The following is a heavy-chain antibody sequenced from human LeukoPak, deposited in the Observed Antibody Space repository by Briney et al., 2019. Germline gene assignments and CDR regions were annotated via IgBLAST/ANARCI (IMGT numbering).Heavy chain of an antibody. J-gene: IGHJ3*02. Sequence: GGSLTLSCAACGFNFSSYGMHWVRQAPGKGLEWVAVIWYDGSNKYYADSVKGRFTISRDNSKNTLYLQMNSLRAEDTAVYYCARGDSSGYPDAFDIWGQGTMVTVSS. D-gene: IGHD3-22*01. CDR1: GFNFSSYG. V-gene: IGHV3-33*01. CDR3: ARGDSSGYPDAFDI. CDR2: IWYDGSNK.